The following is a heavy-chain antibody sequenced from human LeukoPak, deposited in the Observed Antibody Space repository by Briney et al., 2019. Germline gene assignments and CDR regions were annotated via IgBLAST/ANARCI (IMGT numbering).Heavy chain of an antibody. Sequence: SVTXSCKASGYTFTGYGIAWLRQAPGQGLQWMGWISAYDGNTNYAQKFQGRVTMTTDTSTSTAYMELRSLRSDDTAVYYCARSPYDYVWGTYRFDQWGQGTLVTVSS. V-gene: IGHV1-18*01. CDR3: ARSPYDYVWGTYRFDQ. CDR1: GYTFTGYG. D-gene: IGHD3-16*02. J-gene: IGHJ4*02. CDR2: ISAYDGNT.